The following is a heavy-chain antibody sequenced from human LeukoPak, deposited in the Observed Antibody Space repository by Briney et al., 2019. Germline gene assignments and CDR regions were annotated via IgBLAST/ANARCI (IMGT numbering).Heavy chain of an antibody. CDR2: VSYSMDR. J-gene: IGHJ4*02. CDR1: GGSITSVY. D-gene: IGHD2-8*01. CDR3: VRLGYCDNGCCYFEH. Sequence: SETLSLTCSVSGGSITSVYWSSVRQPPGKGLEWSGYVSYSMDRNNKPSPTSLLTISLYTSMNEFSLQLTSVTAADTAVYYCVRLGYCDNGCCYFEHWGQGTLVTVS. V-gene: IGHV4-59*08.